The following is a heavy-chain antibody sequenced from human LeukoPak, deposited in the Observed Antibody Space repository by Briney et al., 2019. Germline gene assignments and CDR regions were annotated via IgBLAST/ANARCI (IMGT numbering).Heavy chain of an antibody. J-gene: IGHJ4*02. D-gene: IGHD5-12*01. CDR2: IIPILGIA. CDR3: ARETVNSGYSY. Sequence: SVKVSCKASGGTFSSYAISWVRPAPGQGLEWMGRIIPILGIANYAQKFQGRVTITADKSTSTAYMELSSLRSEDTAVYYCARETVNSGYSYWGQGTLVTVSS. CDR1: GGTFSSYA. V-gene: IGHV1-69*04.